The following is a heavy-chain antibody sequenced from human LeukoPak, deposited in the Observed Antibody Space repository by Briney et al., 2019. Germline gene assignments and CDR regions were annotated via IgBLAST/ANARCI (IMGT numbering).Heavy chain of an antibody. D-gene: IGHD5-12*01. V-gene: IGHV3-7*05. CDR2: IKQDGSEK. Sequence: GGSLRLSCAASGFTFSRYWMSWVRQAPGKGLEWVANIKQDGSEKYYVDSVKGRFTISRDNAKNSLYLQMNSLRAEDTAVYYCASTGLEARYSYFDNWGQGTLATVS. CDR1: GFTFSRYW. J-gene: IGHJ4*02. CDR3: ASTGLEARYSYFDN.